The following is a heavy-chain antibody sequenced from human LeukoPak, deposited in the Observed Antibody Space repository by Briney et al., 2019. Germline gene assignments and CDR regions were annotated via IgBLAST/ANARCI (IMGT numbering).Heavy chain of an antibody. CDR2: INPNSGGT. J-gene: IGHJ5*02. Sequence: ASVKVSCKASGYTFTGYYMHWVRQAPGQGLEWMGWINPNSGGTNYAQKFQGRVTMTRDTSISTAYMELSRLRSDDTAVYYCARDSSGYDYAGNWLDPWGQGTLVTVSS. V-gene: IGHV1-2*02. CDR1: GYTFTGYY. D-gene: IGHD5-12*01. CDR3: ARDSSGYDYAGNWLDP.